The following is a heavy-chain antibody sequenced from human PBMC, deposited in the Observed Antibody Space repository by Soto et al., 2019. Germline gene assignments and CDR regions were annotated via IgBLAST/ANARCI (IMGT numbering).Heavy chain of an antibody. J-gene: IGHJ4*02. CDR3: AHRRRYGDSAYYFDY. D-gene: IGHD4-17*01. CDR2: IYWDDDK. Sequence: QITLKESGPTLVKPTQTLTLTCTFSGFSLSTSGVGVGWIRQPPGKALEWLALIYWDDDKRYSPSLKSRLTITKDNSKNQVVLTMTNMDPVDTATYYCAHRRRYGDSAYYFDYWGQGTLVTVSS. V-gene: IGHV2-5*02. CDR1: GFSLSTSGVG.